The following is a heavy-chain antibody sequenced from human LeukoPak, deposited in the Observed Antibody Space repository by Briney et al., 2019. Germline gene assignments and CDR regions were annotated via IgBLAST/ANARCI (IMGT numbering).Heavy chain of an antibody. J-gene: IGHJ4*02. CDR2: ISAYNGNT. Sequence: ASVKVSCKASGYTFTTYGISWVRQAPGQGLEWMGWISAYNGNTTYAQKLQGRVTMTTDTSTSTAYMELRSLRSDDTAVYYCARESKQWLVGTYFDYWGQGTLVTVSS. V-gene: IGHV1-18*01. CDR3: ARESKQWLVGTYFDY. D-gene: IGHD6-19*01. CDR1: GYTFTTYG.